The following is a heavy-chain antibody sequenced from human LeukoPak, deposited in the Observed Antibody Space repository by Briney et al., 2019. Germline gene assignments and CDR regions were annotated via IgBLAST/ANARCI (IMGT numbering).Heavy chain of an antibody. V-gene: IGHV3-74*01. Sequence: PGGSLRLSCAASGFIVRSYWMHWVRQAPGKGLVWVSRVATDGTAPSYADSVKGRFTIFRDNAKNTLYLQMNSLSVEDTAVYYCARDVGPSGGNPGGYWGQGTLVTVSS. CDR3: ARDVGPSGGNPGGY. CDR2: VATDGTAP. D-gene: IGHD4-23*01. CDR1: GFIVRSYW. J-gene: IGHJ4*02.